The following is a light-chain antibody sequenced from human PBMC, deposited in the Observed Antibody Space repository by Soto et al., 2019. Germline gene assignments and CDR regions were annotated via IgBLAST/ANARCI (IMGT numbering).Light chain of an antibody. CDR3: QQSFSFPAT. V-gene: IGKV1-39*01. CDR2: APS. J-gene: IGKJ4*01. CDR1: QSIGDS. Sequence: DIQMTQSPSSLSASVGDRATITCRASQSIGDSLNWYQHKPGTAPKLLIYAPSILQSGVPSRFSGGGSGTDFTLNISSLQPEDVVTYFCQQSFSFPATFGGGTKVEIK.